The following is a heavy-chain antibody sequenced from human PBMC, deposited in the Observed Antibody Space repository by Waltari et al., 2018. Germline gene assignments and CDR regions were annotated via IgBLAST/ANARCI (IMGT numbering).Heavy chain of an antibody. V-gene: IGHV3-74*01. J-gene: IGHJ4*02. Sequence: EVHLVESGGGLVQPGGSLRPSCAASGLRFGDYGMPSVRPVPGRGLEWVSRINVEGGYISYADSVRGRFTISRDNAESTVYLHLNNLRVDDTAVYFCARKGGTGYPYGPFYYDHWGQGTLVNVSS. CDR1: GLRFGDYG. CDR2: INVEGGYI. CDR3: ARKGGTGYPYGPFYYDH. D-gene: IGHD3-9*01.